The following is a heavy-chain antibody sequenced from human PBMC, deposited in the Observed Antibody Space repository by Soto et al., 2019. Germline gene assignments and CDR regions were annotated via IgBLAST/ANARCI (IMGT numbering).Heavy chain of an antibody. CDR2: IWYDGSNK. CDR1: GFTFSSYG. Sequence: QVQLVESGGGVVQPGRSLRLSCAASGFTFSSYGMHWVRQAPGKGLEWVAVIWYDGSNKYYADSVKGRFTISRDNSKNPWYLQMNRLRAEETAVYYCATEGYYDTFPPQYGMAVWGQGTTVTVSS. J-gene: IGHJ6*02. V-gene: IGHV3-33*01. CDR3: ATEGYYDTFPPQYGMAV. D-gene: IGHD3-9*01.